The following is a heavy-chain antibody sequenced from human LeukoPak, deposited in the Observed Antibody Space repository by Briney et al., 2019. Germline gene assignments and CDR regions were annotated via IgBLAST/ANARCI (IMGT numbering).Heavy chain of an antibody. CDR1: GGSITGSH. Sequence: PSETLSLTCTVSGGSITGSHWSWLRQSARKGLEWIGRIYSSGTTNYNPSLKSRVTMSLDTSKNQFSLRLSSMTAADTAVYYCARGAYSFDYWGQGTLVTVSS. V-gene: IGHV4-4*07. CDR2: IYSSGTT. CDR3: ARGAYSFDY. J-gene: IGHJ4*02.